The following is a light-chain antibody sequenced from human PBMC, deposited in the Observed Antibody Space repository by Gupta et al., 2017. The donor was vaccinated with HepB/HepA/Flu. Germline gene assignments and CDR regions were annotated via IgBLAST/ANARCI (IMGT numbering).Light chain of an antibody. CDR3: RQALQTPLT. J-gene: IGKJ4*01. Sequence: DIVMTQSPLSLPVTPGEPASISCRSSQSLLHSNGFYYLDWYLQKPGQSPQLLIYLGSNRASGVPDRFSVSGSGTDFTLKISRVEAEDVGVYYCRQALQTPLTFGGGTKVEIK. V-gene: IGKV2-28*01. CDR1: QSLLHSNGFYY. CDR2: LGS.